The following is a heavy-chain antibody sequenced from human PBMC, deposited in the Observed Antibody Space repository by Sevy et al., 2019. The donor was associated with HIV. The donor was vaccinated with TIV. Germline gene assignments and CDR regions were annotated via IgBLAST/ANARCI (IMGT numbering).Heavy chain of an antibody. Sequence: ASVKVSCKASGGTFSNYALSWARQAPGQGLEWMGGIIPIFGTTNFAQTFQGRVTITADEFTSTAYMELSSLRSADTAGYYRARTPILVIPGATDLYFDNWGQGTLVTVSS. CDR3: ARTPILVIPGATDLYFDN. J-gene: IGHJ4*01. V-gene: IGHV1-69*13. D-gene: IGHD2-2*01. CDR1: GGTFSNYA. CDR2: IIPIFGTT.